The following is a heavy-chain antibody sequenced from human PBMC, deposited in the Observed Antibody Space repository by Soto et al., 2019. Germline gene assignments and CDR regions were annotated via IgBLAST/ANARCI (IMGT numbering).Heavy chain of an antibody. CDR2: ILPVSAPP. CDR3: AADSNYDVSNSF. J-gene: IGHJ4*02. CDR1: GVTLNNYA. Sequence: SVKVSGKASGVTLNNYAINWVRQAPGQGLEWMGGILPVSAPPDYAQKFQGRVSITADHSTSTVYMELSRLKSDDTAVYFCAADSNYDVSNSFWGQGTLVTVSS. D-gene: IGHD3-3*01. V-gene: IGHV1-69*13.